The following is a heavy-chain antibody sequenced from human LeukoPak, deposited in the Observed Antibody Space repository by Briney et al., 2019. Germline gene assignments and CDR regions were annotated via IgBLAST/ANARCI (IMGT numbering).Heavy chain of an antibody. CDR2: IYYSGST. J-gene: IGHJ2*01. CDR3: ATHRDYGYFDL. Sequence: SETLSLTCTVSGGSISNYYWTWIRQPPGKGLEWIGYIYYSGSTNYNPSLKSRVTISVDTSKNQFSLKLSSVTAADTAVYYCATHRDYGYFDLWGRGTLVTVSS. V-gene: IGHV4-59*13. CDR1: GGSISNYY.